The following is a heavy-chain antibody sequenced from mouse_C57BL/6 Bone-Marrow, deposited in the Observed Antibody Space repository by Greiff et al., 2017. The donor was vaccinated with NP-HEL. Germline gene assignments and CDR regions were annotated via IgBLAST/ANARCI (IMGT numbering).Heavy chain of an antibody. D-gene: IGHD1-1*01. V-gene: IGHV2-2*01. CDR1: GFSLTSYG. CDR3: ARGNYYGSSYPWYFDV. Sequence: QVQLKQSGPGLVQPSQSLSITCTVSGFSLTSYGVHWVRQSPGKGLEWLGVIWSGGSTDYNAAFISRLSISKDNSKSQVFFKMNSLQADDTAIYYCARGNYYGSSYPWYFDVWGTGTTVTVSS. J-gene: IGHJ1*03. CDR2: IWSGGST.